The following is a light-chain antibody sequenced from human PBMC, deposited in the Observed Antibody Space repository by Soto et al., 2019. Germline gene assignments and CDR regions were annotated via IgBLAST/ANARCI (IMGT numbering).Light chain of an antibody. CDR2: AAS. CDR3: QQYNSYS. J-gene: IGKJ1*01. CDR1: QGISSW. Sequence: DLQMTQSPSSVSPSLGDSVTITCRASQGISSWLAWYQKKTGKAPKLLIYAASSLQSGAPSRFSGSGSGTDFTLTISSLQPDDFATYYCQQYNSYSFGQGTKVDIK. V-gene: IGKV1D-16*01.